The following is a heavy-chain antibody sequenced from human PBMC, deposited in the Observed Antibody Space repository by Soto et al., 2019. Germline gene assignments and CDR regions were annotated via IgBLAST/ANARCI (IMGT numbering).Heavy chain of an antibody. J-gene: IGHJ5*02. D-gene: IGHD6-13*01. CDR2: IYYSGTT. Sequence: SETLSLTCTVSGGSISSGGYYWSWIRQHPGKGLEWIGYIYYSGTTYYNPSLKSRVVISVDTSKNQFSLNLSSVTAADTAVFYRARGFYSSGWYVWFDPWGQGTLVTVSS. CDR3: ARGFYSSGWYVWFDP. CDR1: GGSISSGGYY. V-gene: IGHV4-31*03.